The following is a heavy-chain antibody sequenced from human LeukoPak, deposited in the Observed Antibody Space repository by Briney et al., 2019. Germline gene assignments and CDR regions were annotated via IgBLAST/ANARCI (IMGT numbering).Heavy chain of an antibody. CDR1: GYTFTIYE. CDR3: ARVGAGEGGIDY. D-gene: IGHD3-10*01. Sequence: GASVKVSGKASGYTFTIYEIQWVRQAPGQGLGGGGWMRPRYGNTAYAQRFTGRVTSTRDTSIDTVNMELSGLFSEDTTAYYCARVGAGEGGIDYWAQGTLITVSS. V-gene: IGHV1-8*03. CDR2: MRPRYGNT. J-gene: IGHJ4*02.